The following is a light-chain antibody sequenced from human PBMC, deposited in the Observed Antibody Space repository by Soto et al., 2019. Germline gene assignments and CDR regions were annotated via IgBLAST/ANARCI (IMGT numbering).Light chain of an antibody. CDR3: QQLNSYLIT. Sequence: DIQLTQSPSFLSASVGDRVTITCRASQGISSYLAWYQQKAGKAPKLLIYTASTLQSGVPSRFSGSGSGTEFTLTIGSLQPEDFATYYCQQLNSYLITFGQGTRLEIK. CDR1: QGISSY. CDR2: TAS. J-gene: IGKJ5*01. V-gene: IGKV1-9*01.